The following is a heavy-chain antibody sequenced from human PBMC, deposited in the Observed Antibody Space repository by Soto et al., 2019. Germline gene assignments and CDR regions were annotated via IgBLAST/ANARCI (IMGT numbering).Heavy chain of an antibody. V-gene: IGHV3-30*18. Sequence: QVQLVESGGGVVQPGRSLRLSCAASGFTFSSYGMHWVRQAPGKGLEWVAVISYDGSNKYYADSVKGRFTISRDNSKNTLYLQMNSLRAEDTAVYYCAKDLWSIAAAADARFNWFDPWGQGTLVTVSS. CDR3: AKDLWSIAAAADARFNWFDP. CDR1: GFTFSSYG. D-gene: IGHD6-13*01. J-gene: IGHJ5*02. CDR2: ISYDGSNK.